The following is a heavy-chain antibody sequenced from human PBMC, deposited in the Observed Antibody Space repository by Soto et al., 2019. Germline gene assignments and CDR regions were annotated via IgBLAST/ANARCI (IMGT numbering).Heavy chain of an antibody. CDR2: ISSGGSTT. V-gene: IGHV3-23*01. Sequence: GGSLRLSCAASGFTFSNYAMSWVRQAPGKGLEWVSAISSGGSTTYYADSVKGRISISRDNSKNTLYLQMNSLRAEDTAVYYCANVRRVEEDYWGQGTLVTVSS. D-gene: IGHD3-10*01. CDR3: ANVRRVEEDY. CDR1: GFTFSNYA. J-gene: IGHJ4*02.